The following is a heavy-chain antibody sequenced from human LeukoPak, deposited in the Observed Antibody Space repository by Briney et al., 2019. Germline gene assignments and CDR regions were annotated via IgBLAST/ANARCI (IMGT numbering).Heavy chain of an antibody. CDR2: VFDSGRT. V-gene: IGHV4-59*11. J-gene: IGHJ4*02. Sequence: SETLSLTCTVSGGSITTHHWNWIRQTPGKGLEWIGYVFDSGRTKVNPSLMSRVTLSTDTSKNQLSLRLSSVTAADTAVYYCTTIKRGDIFGYFDFWGQGILVTVSS. D-gene: IGHD5-18*01. CDR3: TTIKRGDIFGYFDF. CDR1: GGSITTHH.